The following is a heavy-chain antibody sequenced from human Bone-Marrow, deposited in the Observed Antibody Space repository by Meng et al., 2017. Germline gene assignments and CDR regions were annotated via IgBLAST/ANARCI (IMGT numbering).Heavy chain of an antibody. V-gene: IGHV3-66*02. CDR3: ARSPIDKYGLSALPLDY. CDR2: IYSGGNT. CDR1: GFSVSHNY. J-gene: IGHJ4*02. Sequence: GESLKISCAASGFSVSHNYMSWVRQAPGKGLEWVSVIYSGGNTYYADSVKGRFTISRDNSKNTVFIHINSLRTEDAAGYCCARSPIDKYGLSALPLDYWGRGTLVTVSS. D-gene: IGHD3-10*01.